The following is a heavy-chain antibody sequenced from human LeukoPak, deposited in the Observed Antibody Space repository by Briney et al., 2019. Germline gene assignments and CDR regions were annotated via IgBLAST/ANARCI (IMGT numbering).Heavy chain of an antibody. CDR1: GFTFSSYS. D-gene: IGHD1-26*01. Sequence: GGSLRLSCAASGFTFSSYSMNWVRQAPGKGLEWVSSISSSSSYIYYADSVKGRFTISRDNAKNSLYLQMNSLRAEDTAVYYCARDRGYGWELPYIDYWGQGTLVTVSS. J-gene: IGHJ4*02. CDR3: ARDRGYGWELPYIDY. V-gene: IGHV3-21*01. CDR2: ISSSSSYI.